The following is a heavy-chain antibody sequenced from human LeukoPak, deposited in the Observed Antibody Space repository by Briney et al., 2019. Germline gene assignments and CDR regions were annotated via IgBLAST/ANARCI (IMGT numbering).Heavy chain of an antibody. CDR3: VRGAFLAGTGWFDP. V-gene: IGHV3-48*03. D-gene: IGHD6-19*01. Sequence: GGSLRLSCAASGFTFSSDEMNWVRQAPGKGLEWVSYISSSGSTIYYADSVKGRFTISRDNAKNSLYLQMNSLRAEDTAVYYCVRGAFLAGTGWFDPWGQGTLVTVSS. J-gene: IGHJ5*02. CDR2: ISSSGSTI. CDR1: GFTFSSDE.